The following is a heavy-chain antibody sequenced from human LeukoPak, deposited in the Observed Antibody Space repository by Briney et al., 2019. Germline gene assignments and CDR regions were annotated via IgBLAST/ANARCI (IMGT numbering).Heavy chain of an antibody. CDR3: AGDSYGIDY. CDR2: IYYSGST. V-gene: IGHV4-59*08. D-gene: IGHD5-18*01. Sequence: SETLSLTCTVSGGSISSYYWNWIRQPPGKGLEWIGYIYYSGSTNYNPSLKSQVTISIDTSKNQFSLKLSSVTAADTAVYYCAGDSYGIDYWGQGTLVTVSS. CDR1: GGSISSYY. J-gene: IGHJ4*02.